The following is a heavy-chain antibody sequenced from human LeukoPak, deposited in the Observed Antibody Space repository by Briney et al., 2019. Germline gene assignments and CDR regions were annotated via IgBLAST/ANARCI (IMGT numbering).Heavy chain of an antibody. CDR1: GGSISRYY. D-gene: IGHD6-19*01. CDR2: ISYSGST. Sequence: SETLSLTCTVSGGSISRYYWSWIRQPPEKGLEWIGYISYSGSTNYNPSLKSRVTISVDTSKNQFSLKLSSVTAADTAVYYCARVGSSGVRYWGQGTLVTVSS. J-gene: IGHJ4*02. CDR3: ARVGSSGVRY. V-gene: IGHV4-59*01.